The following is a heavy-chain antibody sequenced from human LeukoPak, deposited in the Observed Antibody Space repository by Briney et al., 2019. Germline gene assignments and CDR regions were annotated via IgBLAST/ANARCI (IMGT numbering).Heavy chain of an antibody. V-gene: IGHV3-21*01. J-gene: IGHJ4*02. CDR2: ISSSSSYI. D-gene: IGHD6-19*01. CDR3: ARGIAVAGTDFDY. CDR1: GFTFSTYS. Sequence: GGSLRLSCAASGFTFSTYSMNWVRQAPGKGLEWVSSISSSSSYIYYADSVKGRFTISRDNAKNSLCLQMNSLRAEDTAVYYCARGIAVAGTDFDYWGQGTLVTVSS.